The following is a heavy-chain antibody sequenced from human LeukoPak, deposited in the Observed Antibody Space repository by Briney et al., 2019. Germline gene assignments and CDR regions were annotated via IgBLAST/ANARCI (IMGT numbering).Heavy chain of an antibody. V-gene: IGHV3-20*04. Sequence: GGSLRLSCATSGFTFVDYGLSWVRRAPGKGLEWLCAINYNGAITDYADSVKGRFTISRDNSKNTLYLQMNSLRAEDTAVYYCARDGALEADYYYMDVWGKGTTVTVSS. J-gene: IGHJ6*03. CDR2: INYNGAIT. D-gene: IGHD3-3*01. CDR3: ARDGALEADYYYMDV. CDR1: GFTFVDYG.